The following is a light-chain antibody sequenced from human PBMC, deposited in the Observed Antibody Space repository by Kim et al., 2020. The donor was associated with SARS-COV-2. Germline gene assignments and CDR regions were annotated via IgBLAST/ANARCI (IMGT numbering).Light chain of an antibody. Sequence: DIQMTQSPTSLSAYVGDRVTITCRTSQSVSSHLNWYQQKPGKAPKLLIYGASSLQSGVPSRFSGSGSGTDFTLTISSLQPEDFATYYCQQSYSAPPITFGQGTRLEIK. CDR1: QSVSSH. J-gene: IGKJ5*01. CDR3: QQSYSAPPIT. V-gene: IGKV1-39*01. CDR2: GAS.